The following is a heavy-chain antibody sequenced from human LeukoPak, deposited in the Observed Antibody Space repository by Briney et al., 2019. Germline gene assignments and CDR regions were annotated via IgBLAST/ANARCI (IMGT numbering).Heavy chain of an antibody. CDR3: AKDPRYGEVY. Sequence: GGSLRLSCAASGFTFSNYAMTWVRQAPGKGLEWVSVIRGSGGATYYADSVKGRCTISRDNSKNTLYLQMNSLRAEDTAVYYCAKDPRYGEVYWGRGTLVTASS. D-gene: IGHD4/OR15-4a*01. J-gene: IGHJ4*02. CDR1: GFTFSNYA. CDR2: IRGSGGAT. V-gene: IGHV3-23*01.